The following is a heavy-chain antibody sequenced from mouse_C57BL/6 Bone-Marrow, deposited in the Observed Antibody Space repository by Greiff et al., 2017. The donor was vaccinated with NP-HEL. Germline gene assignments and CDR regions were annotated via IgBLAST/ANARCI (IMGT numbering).Heavy chain of an antibody. J-gene: IGHJ3*01. V-gene: IGHV1-62-2*01. CDR3: ARHEDRLRKFAY. D-gene: IGHD3-2*02. CDR1: GYTFTEYT. CDR2: FYPGSGSI. Sequence: VQGVESGAELVKPGASVKLSCKASGYTFTEYTIHWVKQRSGQGLEWIGWFYPGSGSIKYNEKFKDKATLTADKSSSTVYMELSRLTSEDSAVYFCARHEDRLRKFAYWGQGTLVTVSA.